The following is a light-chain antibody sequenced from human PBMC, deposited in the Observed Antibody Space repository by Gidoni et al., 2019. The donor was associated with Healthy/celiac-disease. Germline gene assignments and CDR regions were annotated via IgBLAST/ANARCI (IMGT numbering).Light chain of an antibody. CDR3: QQANSFPPLT. J-gene: IGKJ4*01. Sequence: DIQLTQHPSSVSASVGDRVTITCRASQGISSWLAWYQQKPGKAPNLLIYSASSFQSGVPSRFSGSGSGTYFTLTISSLQPEDCATYYCQQANSFPPLTFGGGTKVEIK. CDR2: SAS. V-gene: IGKV1-12*01. CDR1: QGISSW.